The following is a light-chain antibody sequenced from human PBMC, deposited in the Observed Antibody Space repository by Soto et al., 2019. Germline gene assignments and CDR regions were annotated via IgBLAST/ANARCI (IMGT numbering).Light chain of an antibody. Sequence: QAGATCSFSWAQSDTLFCMASQSVSNNLAWYQHKPGQAPRLLIYVASTRATGIPDRFSGSGSGTDFTLTIGSLEPEDFAVYYCQQYGSSPPTVGQGTKVDIK. CDR3: QQYGSSPPT. CDR2: VAS. J-gene: IGKJ1*01. V-gene: IGKV3-20*01. CDR1: QSVSNN.